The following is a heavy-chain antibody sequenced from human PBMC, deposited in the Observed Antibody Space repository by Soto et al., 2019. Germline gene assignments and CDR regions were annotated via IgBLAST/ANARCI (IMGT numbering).Heavy chain of an antibody. Sequence: ASVKVSCKTSGNTLTSFYIHWVRQAPGQGLEWVGRLSPTTGGTNYAQHFQGRVAVTWDMSTFTAYMELSSLIYEDTAVYYCARPPGYVTDWYYFDTWGQGTQVTVSS. J-gene: IGHJ4*02. CDR1: GNTLTSFY. V-gene: IGHV1-2*02. CDR2: LSPTTGGT. D-gene: IGHD3-9*01. CDR3: ARPPGYVTDWYYFDT.